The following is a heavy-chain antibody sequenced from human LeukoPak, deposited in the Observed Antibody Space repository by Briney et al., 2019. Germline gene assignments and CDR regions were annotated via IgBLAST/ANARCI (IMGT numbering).Heavy chain of an antibody. D-gene: IGHD3-22*01. CDR2: ISTFNGHT. Sequence: ASVTVSCKASGYTFTSYGISWVLQAPGQGLEWMGWISTFNGHTKYTQSLRDRLTLTTDTSTSTIYMELRSLRSDDTAVYYCAKGRVVYYDTTGYRPDDSFDIWGQGTMVTVSS. CDR3: AKGRVVYYDTTGYRPDDSFDI. CDR1: GYTFTSYG. V-gene: IGHV1-18*01. J-gene: IGHJ3*02.